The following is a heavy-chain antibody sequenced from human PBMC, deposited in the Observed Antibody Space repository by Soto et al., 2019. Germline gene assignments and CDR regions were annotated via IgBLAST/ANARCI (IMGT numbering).Heavy chain of an antibody. J-gene: IGHJ4*02. D-gene: IGHD2-15*01. Sequence: GASVKVSCKASGYTFTSYGISWVRQAPGQGLEWMGWISANNGGTNYAQKLQGRVTMTTDTSISTAYMELSSLRSEDTAVYYCAGEYCSGGSCYWRRDGSHSLDYWGQGTLVTVSS. CDR2: ISANNGGT. CDR3: AGEYCSGGSCYWRRDGSHSLDY. V-gene: IGHV1-18*01. CDR1: GYTFTSYG.